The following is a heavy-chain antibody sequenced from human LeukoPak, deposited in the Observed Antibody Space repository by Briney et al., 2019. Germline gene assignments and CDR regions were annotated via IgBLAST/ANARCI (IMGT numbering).Heavy chain of an antibody. D-gene: IGHD3-9*01. V-gene: IGHV3-23*01. Sequence: PGGSLRLSCAASGFTFSSYALSWVRQAPEKGLEWVSAISENGAATYYADSVKGRFTMSRDNSKNTLFLLMNSLRVDDTAIYYCVKKPDGGPWFHWLDPWGLGTLVTVYS. CDR2: ISENGAAT. CDR1: GFTFSSYA. CDR3: VKKPDGGPWFHWLDP. J-gene: IGHJ5*02.